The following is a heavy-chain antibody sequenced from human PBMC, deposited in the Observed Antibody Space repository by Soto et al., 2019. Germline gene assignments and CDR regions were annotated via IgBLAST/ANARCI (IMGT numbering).Heavy chain of an antibody. CDR2: IFSSGST. J-gene: IGHJ4*02. Sequence: SETLSLTCTVSGGSINTFYWSWARQPAGKGLEWIGRIFSSGSTSFNPSLESRVAMSVDTSKNHFSLNLSSVTAADMAVYYCAREGSYSAYNFAHGIQLWSFDFWGQGALVTVSS. CDR1: GGSINTFY. V-gene: IGHV4-4*07. CDR3: AREGSYSAYNFAHGIQLWSFDF. D-gene: IGHD5-12*01.